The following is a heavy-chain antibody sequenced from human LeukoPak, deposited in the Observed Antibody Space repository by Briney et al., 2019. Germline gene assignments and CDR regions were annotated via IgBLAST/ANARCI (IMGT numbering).Heavy chain of an antibody. CDR1: GYSISSGYY. Sequence: SETLSLTCTVSGYSISSGYYWGWIRQPPGKGLEWIGSIYHSGSTYYNPSLKSRVTISVDTSKNQFSLKLSSVTAADTAVYYCARDGVYCSGGSCYSLDYWGQGTLVTVSS. CDR3: ARDGVYCSGGSCYSLDY. CDR2: IYHSGST. V-gene: IGHV4-38-2*02. D-gene: IGHD2-15*01. J-gene: IGHJ4*02.